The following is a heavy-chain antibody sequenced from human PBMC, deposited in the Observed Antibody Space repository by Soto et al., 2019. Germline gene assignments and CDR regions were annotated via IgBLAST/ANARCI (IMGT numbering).Heavy chain of an antibody. CDR2: ISGDGSDT. J-gene: IGHJ4*02. CDR3: AKLYYDTTGYYSLDF. V-gene: IGHV3-23*01. Sequence: PGGSLRLSCAASGFTFSSYGMSWVRQAPGMGLKWVSVISGDGSDTYYADSVKGRFTISRDNSKNTLFLQMNSLRAEDTAVYYCAKLYYDTTGYYSLDFWGQGTLVTVSS. CDR1: GFTFSSYG. D-gene: IGHD3-22*01.